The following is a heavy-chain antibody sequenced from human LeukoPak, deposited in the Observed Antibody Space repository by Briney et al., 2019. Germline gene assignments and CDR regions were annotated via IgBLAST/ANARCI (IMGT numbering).Heavy chain of an antibody. V-gene: IGHV3-7*01. CDR3: AREDSSSWYSGGNYYYYYMDV. Sequence: GGSLRLSCTASGFTFGDYAMTWVRQAPGKGLEWVANIKQDGSEKFYVDSVKGRFTISRDNAKNSLYLQMNSLRAEDTAVYYCAREDSSSWYSGGNYYYYYMDVWGKGTTVTVSS. CDR1: GFTFGDYA. J-gene: IGHJ6*03. D-gene: IGHD6-13*01. CDR2: IKQDGSEK.